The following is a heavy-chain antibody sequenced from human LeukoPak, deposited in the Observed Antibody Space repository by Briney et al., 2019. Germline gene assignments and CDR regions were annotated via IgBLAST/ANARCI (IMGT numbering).Heavy chain of an antibody. V-gene: IGHV1-69*04. CDR2: IIPIFGIA. CDR1: GGTFSSYA. D-gene: IGHD2-15*01. Sequence: KVSCKASGGTFSSYAISWVRQAPGQGLEWMGRIIPIFGIANHAQKFQDRVTITADKSTSTAYMELSSLRSEDTAVYYCARDRENCSGGSCNYYFDYWGQGTLVTVSS. J-gene: IGHJ4*02. CDR3: ARDRENCSGGSCNYYFDY.